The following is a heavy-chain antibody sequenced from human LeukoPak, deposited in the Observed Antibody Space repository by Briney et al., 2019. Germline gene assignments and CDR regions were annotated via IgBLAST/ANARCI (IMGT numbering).Heavy chain of an antibody. V-gene: IGHV4-59*08. CDR1: GGSISLYY. CDR3: ARHRSAMADFDS. CDR2: IFYSGDT. D-gene: IGHD2-2*01. J-gene: IGHJ4*02. Sequence: SETLSLTCTVSGGSISLYYWSWIRQPPGKGLEWIGYIFYSGDTNYNPSLKSRLTISEHTSRNQFSLNLNSVTAADTAVYYCARHRSAMADFDSWGQGYLVTVSS.